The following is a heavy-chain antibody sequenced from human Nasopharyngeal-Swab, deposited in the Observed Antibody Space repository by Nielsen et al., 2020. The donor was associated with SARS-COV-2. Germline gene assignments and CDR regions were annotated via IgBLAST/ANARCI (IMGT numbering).Heavy chain of an antibody. CDR2: INPTDGST. CDR1: GYTFTSYY. V-gene: IGHV1-46*01. Sequence: ASVKVSCKASGYTFTSYYLHWVRQAPGQGLEWMGIINPTDGSTSYAQKFDGRVTTTRVTSTSTVYMELNSLRSEDTAVYYCARVLPFRITGTSGMDVWGQGTTVTVS. CDR3: ARVLPFRITGTSGMDV. J-gene: IGHJ6*02. D-gene: IGHD1-7*01.